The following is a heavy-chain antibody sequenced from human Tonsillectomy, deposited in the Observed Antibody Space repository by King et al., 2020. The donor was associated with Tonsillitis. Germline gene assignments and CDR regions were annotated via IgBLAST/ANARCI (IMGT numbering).Heavy chain of an antibody. CDR2: INTSGNT. CDR1: GGSISSGGYY. V-gene: IGHV4-61*02. Sequence: PLQESGPGLVKPSQTLSLTCSVSGGSISSGGYYWRWIRQPAGKGLEWIGRINTSGNTNYNPSLKSRVTISVDTSKNQFSLRLTSVTAADTAVYYCARGVGLLDYWGQGTLVTVSS. D-gene: IGHD1-26*01. J-gene: IGHJ4*02. CDR3: ARGVGLLDY.